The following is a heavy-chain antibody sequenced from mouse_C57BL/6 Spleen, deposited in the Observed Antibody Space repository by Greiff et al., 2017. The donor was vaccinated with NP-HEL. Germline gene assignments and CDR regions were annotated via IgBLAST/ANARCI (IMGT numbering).Heavy chain of an antibody. V-gene: IGHV1-76*01. CDR1: GYTFTDYY. CDR3: ARQLRPEYYYAMDY. CDR2: IYPGSGNT. J-gene: IGHJ4*01. D-gene: IGHD3-2*02. Sequence: QVHVKQSGAELVRPGASVKLSCKASGYTFTDYYINWVKQRPGQGLEWIARIYPGSGNTYYNEKFKGKATLTAEKSSSTAYMQLSSLTSEDSAVYFCARQLRPEYYYAMDYWGQVTSVTVSS.